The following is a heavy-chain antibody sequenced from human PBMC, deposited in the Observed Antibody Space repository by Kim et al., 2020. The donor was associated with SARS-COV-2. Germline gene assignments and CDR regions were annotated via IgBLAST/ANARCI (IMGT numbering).Heavy chain of an antibody. Sequence: GGSLRLSCAASGFTFSSYSMNWVRQAPGKGLEWVSSISSSSSYIYYADSVKGRFTISRDNAKNSLYLQMNSLRAEDTAVYYCARDRRYYDFWSGYPGNYYYYGMDVWGQGTTVTVSS. V-gene: IGHV3-21*01. CDR2: ISSSSSYI. D-gene: IGHD3-3*01. CDR1: GFTFSSYS. J-gene: IGHJ6*02. CDR3: ARDRRYYDFWSGYPGNYYYYGMDV.